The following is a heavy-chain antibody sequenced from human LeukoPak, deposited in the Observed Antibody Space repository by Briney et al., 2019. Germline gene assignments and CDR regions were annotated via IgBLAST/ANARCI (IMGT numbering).Heavy chain of an antibody. CDR1: GGSVSSGSYY. D-gene: IGHD3-9*01. CDR2: IYYSGST. V-gene: IGHV4-61*01. CDR3: ASAAYYDILTGYYIRYGMDV. J-gene: IGHJ6*04. Sequence: SETLSLTCAVSGGSVSSGSYYWSWIRQPPGKGLGWIGYIYYSGSTNYNPSLKSRVTISVDTSKNQFSLKLSSVTAADTAVYYCASAAYYDILTGYYIRYGMDVWGKGTTVTVSS.